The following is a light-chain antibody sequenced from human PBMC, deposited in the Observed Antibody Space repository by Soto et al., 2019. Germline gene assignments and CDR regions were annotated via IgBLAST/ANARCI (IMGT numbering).Light chain of an antibody. J-gene: IGLJ1*01. V-gene: IGLV2-11*01. Sequence: QSALTQPRSVSGSPGQSVTISCTGPSIDVGGSNYVSWYQQHPGKAPKLMIYDVSERPSGVPDRFSGSKSGTTASLTISGLQPEDEADYYCYSYAGSYTFYVFGTGTKVTVL. CDR1: SIDVGGSNY. CDR3: YSYAGSYTFYV. CDR2: DVS.